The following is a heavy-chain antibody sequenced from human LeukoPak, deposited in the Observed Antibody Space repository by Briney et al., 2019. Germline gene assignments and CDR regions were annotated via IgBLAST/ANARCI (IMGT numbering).Heavy chain of an antibody. CDR3: ARKIYGSGNYSTDQSLFDY. CDR1: GYTFTTYA. V-gene: IGHV1-3*01. Sequence: ASVKVSCKASGYTFTTYAMHLVREAPGQRLEWMGWINAGTGNTKYSQKFQGRVTITRDTSASIAYMELSSLGSEDTAVYYCARKIYGSGNYSTDQSLFDYWGQGTLVTVSS. CDR2: INAGTGNT. J-gene: IGHJ4*02. D-gene: IGHD3-10*01.